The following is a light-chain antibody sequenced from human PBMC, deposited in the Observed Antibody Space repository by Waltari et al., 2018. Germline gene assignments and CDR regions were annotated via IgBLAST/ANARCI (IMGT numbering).Light chain of an antibody. CDR3: SSYAGSVV. V-gene: IGLV2-23*02. CDR1: CSDIGSYDV. J-gene: IGLJ3*02. CDR2: GVN. Sequence: QSALTQPASVSGSRGQSIPISCTGSCSDIGSYDVVSWYQHHPGKAPKLLIYGVNNRPSGVSNRFSGSKSGNTASLTISGLQAEDEADYYCSSYAGSVVFGGGTKLTVL.